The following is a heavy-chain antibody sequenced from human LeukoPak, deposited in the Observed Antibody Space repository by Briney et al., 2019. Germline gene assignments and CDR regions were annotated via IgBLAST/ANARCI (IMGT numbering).Heavy chain of an antibody. Sequence: RPSETLSLTCTVSGGSISSSSYYWGWIRQPPGKGLEWIGSIYYSGSTYYNPSLKSRVTISVDTSKNQFSLKLSSVTAADTAVYYCARAGPHWYSSSPFDYWGQGTLVTVSS. D-gene: IGHD6-6*01. CDR3: ARAGPHWYSSSPFDY. V-gene: IGHV4-39*07. CDR2: IYYSGST. CDR1: GGSISSSSYY. J-gene: IGHJ4*02.